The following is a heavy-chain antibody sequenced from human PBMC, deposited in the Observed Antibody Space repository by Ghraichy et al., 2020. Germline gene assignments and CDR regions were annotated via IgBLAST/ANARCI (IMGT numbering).Heavy chain of an antibody. D-gene: IGHD2-15*01. V-gene: IGHV3-23*01. Sequence: GGSLRLSCAASGFTFSSYAMSWVRQAPGKGLEWVSAISGSGGSTYYADSVKGRFTISRDNSKNTLYLQMNSLRAEDTAVYYCANEYCSGGSCYFPGAFDIWGQGTMVTVSS. J-gene: IGHJ3*02. CDR3: ANEYCSGGSCYFPGAFDI. CDR2: ISGSGGST. CDR1: GFTFSSYA.